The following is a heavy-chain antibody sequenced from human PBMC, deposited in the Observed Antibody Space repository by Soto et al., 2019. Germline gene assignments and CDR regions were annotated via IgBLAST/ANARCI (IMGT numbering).Heavy chain of an antibody. J-gene: IGHJ6*02. CDR2: INGGTGQT. V-gene: IGHV1-3*01. CDR1: GYTFTTQA. Sequence: ASVKVSCKASGYTFTTQAMHWVRQAPGQSLEWMGWINGGTGQTKHSQRFQGRVNITRDTSASTAYMELSSLRSEGTAVYYCARGKGMEENYYYYGLDIWGQGTKVTVSS. D-gene: IGHD1-1*01. CDR3: ARGKGMEENYYYYGLDI.